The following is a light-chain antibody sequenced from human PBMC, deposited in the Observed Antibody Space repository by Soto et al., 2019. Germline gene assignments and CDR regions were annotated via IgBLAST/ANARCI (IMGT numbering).Light chain of an antibody. CDR2: DAS. CDR1: QSVSSY. J-gene: IGKJ4*01. V-gene: IGKV3-11*01. CDR3: QQRSNWLEIT. Sequence: EIVMTQSPGTLSLSPGERATLSCRASQSVSSYLAWYQQKPGQAPRLLIYDASNRATGIPARFSGSGSGTDFTLTISSLEPEDFAVYYCQQRSNWLEITFGGGTKVDI.